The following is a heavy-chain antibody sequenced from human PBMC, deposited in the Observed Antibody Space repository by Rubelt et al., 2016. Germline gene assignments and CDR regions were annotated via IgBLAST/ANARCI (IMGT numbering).Heavy chain of an antibody. D-gene: IGHD2-21*01. CDR1: GGSISSSSYY. CDR3: ASQLGIAPPHVDY. CDR2: IYYSGST. V-gene: IGHV4-39*07. J-gene: IGHJ4*02. Sequence: QLQLQESGPGLVKPSATLSLPCTVSGGSISSSSYYWGWIRQPPGKGLEGIGSIYYSGSTSYNPSLTSRVTISDTSKNQFSLKLSSVTAADTAVYHCASQLGIAPPHVDYWGQGTLVTVSS.